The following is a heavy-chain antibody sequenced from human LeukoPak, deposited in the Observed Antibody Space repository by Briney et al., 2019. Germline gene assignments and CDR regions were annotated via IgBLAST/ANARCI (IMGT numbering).Heavy chain of an antibody. CDR2: TYYSSKWYR. D-gene: IGHD4-23*01. Sequence: SQSLSLTCAISGDSVTTNSAAWDWLRQSPSIGLEWLGRTYYSSKWYREYAVSVQSRLAINPDTSKNQFSLHLNSVTPEDTAVYYCARTVGYLDCWGQGTPVTVSS. V-gene: IGHV6-1*01. CDR3: ARTVGYLDC. J-gene: IGHJ4*02. CDR1: GDSVTTNSAA.